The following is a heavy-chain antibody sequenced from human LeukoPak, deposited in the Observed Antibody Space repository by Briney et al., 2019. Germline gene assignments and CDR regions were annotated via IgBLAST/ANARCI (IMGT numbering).Heavy chain of an antibody. CDR1: GYTFTSYG. V-gene: IGHV1-18*01. D-gene: IGHD1-26*01. CDR3: ARDGFVGATGGSDKQPYQDAFDI. Sequence: ASVKVSCKASGYTFTSYGISWVRQAPGQRLEWMGWISAYNGNTNYAQKLQGRVTMTTDTSTSTAYMELRSLRSDDTAVYYCARDGFVGATGGSDKQPYQDAFDIWGQGTMVTVSS. J-gene: IGHJ3*02. CDR2: ISAYNGNT.